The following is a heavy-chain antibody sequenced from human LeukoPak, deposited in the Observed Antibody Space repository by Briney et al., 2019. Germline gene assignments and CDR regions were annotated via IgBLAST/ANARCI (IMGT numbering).Heavy chain of an antibody. V-gene: IGHV1-69*01. Sequence: SVKVSCRASGGTFSSYAISWVRQAPGQGLEWMGGIIPIFGTANYAQKFQGRVTITADESTSTAYMELSSLRSEDTAVYYCARDYYDSYGMDVWGQGTTVTVSS. J-gene: IGHJ6*02. CDR2: IIPIFGTA. CDR3: ARDYYDSYGMDV. CDR1: GGTFSSYA. D-gene: IGHD3-22*01.